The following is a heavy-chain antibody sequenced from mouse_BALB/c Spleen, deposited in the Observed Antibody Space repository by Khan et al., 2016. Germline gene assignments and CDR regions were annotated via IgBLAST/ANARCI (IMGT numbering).Heavy chain of an antibody. Sequence: QVQLQQSGAELSRPGASVKLSCKASGYTFTTYWMQWVKQRPGQGLEWIGAIYPGDGDTKYTQKFKDKATLTADKSSNTAYMQLSSLASEDSAVYCCARGLRGIAYWGQGTLVTVSA. CDR1: GYTFTTYW. J-gene: IGHJ3*01. V-gene: IGHV1-87*01. CDR2: IYPGDGDT. CDR3: ARGLRGIAY. D-gene: IGHD1-1*01.